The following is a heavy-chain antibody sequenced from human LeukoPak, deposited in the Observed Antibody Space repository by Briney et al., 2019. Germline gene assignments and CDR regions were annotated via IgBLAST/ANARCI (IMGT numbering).Heavy chain of an antibody. J-gene: IGHJ5*01. CDR3: ARELPREVPLDS. Sequence: PGGSLRLSCVASEFDFFRYGMQWVRQAPGKGLVWVSRIFTDGSTTSYADSVKGRFTISRDNAKNTLYLEMKSLRVEDTAVYDRARELPREVPLDSWGQGTLVTVSP. V-gene: IGHV3-74*01. CDR2: IFTDGSTT. D-gene: IGHD1-26*01. CDR1: EFDFFRYG.